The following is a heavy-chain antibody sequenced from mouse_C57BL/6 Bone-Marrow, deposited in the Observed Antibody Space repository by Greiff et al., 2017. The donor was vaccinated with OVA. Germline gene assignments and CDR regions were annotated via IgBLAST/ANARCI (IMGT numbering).Heavy chain of an antibody. CDR1: GYSITSGYY. Sequence: DVQLQESGPGLVKPSQSLSLTCSVTGYSITSGYYWNWIRQFPGNKLEWMGYISYDGSNNYNPSLKNRISITRDTSKNQFFLKLNSVTTEDTATYYCAREQGNMRLRVFDYWGQGTTLTVSS. V-gene: IGHV3-6*01. D-gene: IGHD2-4*01. CDR2: ISYDGSN. CDR3: AREQGNMRLRVFDY. J-gene: IGHJ2*01.